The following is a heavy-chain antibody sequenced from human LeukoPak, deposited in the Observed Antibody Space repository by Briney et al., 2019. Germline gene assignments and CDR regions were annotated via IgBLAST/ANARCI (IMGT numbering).Heavy chain of an antibody. J-gene: IGHJ6*02. CDR1: GYTFTSYG. CDR2: IRAYSGNT. V-gene: IGHV1-18*01. Sequence: ASVKVSCKASGYTFTSYGISWVRQAPGQGLEWMGWIRAYSGNTNYAQKLQGRVTMTTDTSTSTAYMELRSLRSDDTAVYYCARDFGGYDFGVYYYGMDVGGQGTTVTVSS. D-gene: IGHD5-12*01. CDR3: ARDFGGYDFGVYYYGMDV.